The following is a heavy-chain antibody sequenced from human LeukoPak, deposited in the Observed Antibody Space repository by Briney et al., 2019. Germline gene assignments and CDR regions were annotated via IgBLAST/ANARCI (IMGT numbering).Heavy chain of an antibody. V-gene: IGHV3-74*01. J-gene: IGHJ4*02. CDR3: AREFMIGSSLLRYFDY. CDR2: ISPDGSIT. CDR1: GFTFGNYW. Sequence: GGSLRLSCAASGFTFGNYWIHWLRQAPGEGPGWVSRISPDGSITHFADSVEGRFTLSRDNAKSLVYLQMNSLRVGESAVFYCAREFMIGSSLLRYFDYWGQGTLVTVSS. D-gene: IGHD3-16*01.